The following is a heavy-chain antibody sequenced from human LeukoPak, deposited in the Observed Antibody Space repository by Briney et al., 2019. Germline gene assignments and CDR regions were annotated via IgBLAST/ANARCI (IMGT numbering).Heavy chain of an antibody. Sequence: GRSLRLSCAASGFTFSSYAMHWVRQAPGKGLEWVAVISYDGSNKYYADSVKGRFTISRDNSKDTLYLQMNSLRAEDTAVYYCARDRKMATTHYYYYMDVWGKGTTVTVSS. CDR3: ARDRKMATTHYYYYMDV. D-gene: IGHD5-24*01. V-gene: IGHV3-30*01. CDR2: ISYDGSNK. CDR1: GFTFSSYA. J-gene: IGHJ6*03.